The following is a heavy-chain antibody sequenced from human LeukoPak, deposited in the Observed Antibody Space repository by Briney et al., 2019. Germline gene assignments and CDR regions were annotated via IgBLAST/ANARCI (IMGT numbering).Heavy chain of an antibody. V-gene: IGHV3-30*18. CDR2: IIYDGSDK. CDR1: GFTFSDYG. D-gene: IGHD3-22*01. Sequence: GGSLRLSCAASGFTFSDYGMPWVRQAPGKGLEWVAVIIYDGSDKFYADSVKGRFTISRDNSRNTLYLQMNSLRAEDTAVYYCAKDSSYYLDSSGFDYWGPGTLVTISS. J-gene: IGHJ4*02. CDR3: AKDSSYYLDSSGFDY.